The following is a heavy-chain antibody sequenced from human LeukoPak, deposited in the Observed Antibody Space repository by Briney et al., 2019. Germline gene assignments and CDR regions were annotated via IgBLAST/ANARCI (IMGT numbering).Heavy chain of an antibody. Sequence: PGGSLRLSCAASGFTFSNAWMSWVRQTPGKGLEWVGRIKSKTDGGTTDYAAPVKGRFTISRDDSKNTLYLQMNSLKTEDTAVYYCTTDSEKGDYFDYWGQGTLVTVSS. CDR2: IKSKTDGGTT. J-gene: IGHJ4*02. V-gene: IGHV3-15*01. D-gene: IGHD1-26*01. CDR1: GFTFSNAW. CDR3: TTDSEKGDYFDY.